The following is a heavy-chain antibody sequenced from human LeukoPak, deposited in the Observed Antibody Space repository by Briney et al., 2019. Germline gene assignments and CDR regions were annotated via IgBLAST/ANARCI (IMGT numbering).Heavy chain of an antibody. CDR2: INTNTGNP. V-gene: IGHV7-4-1*02. Sequence: ASEKVSCKASGYTFTSYAMNWVRQAPGQGLEWVGWINTNTGNPTYAQGFTGRFVFSLDTSVSTAYLQISSLKAEDTAVYYCAITYYDILTGFSPPYYVDYWGQGTLVTVSS. CDR3: AITYYDILTGFSPPYYVDY. D-gene: IGHD3-9*01. CDR1: GYTFTSYA. J-gene: IGHJ4*02.